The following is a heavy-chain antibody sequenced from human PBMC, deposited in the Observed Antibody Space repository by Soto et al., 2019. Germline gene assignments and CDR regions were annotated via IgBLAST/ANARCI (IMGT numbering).Heavy chain of an antibody. CDR3: ARAVAGIIYYYYYGMDV. CDR2: TYYRSKWYN. V-gene: IGHV6-1*01. J-gene: IGHJ6*02. D-gene: IGHD6-19*01. Sequence: SQTLSLTCAISGDSVSSNSAAWNWIRQSPSRGLEWLGRTYYRSKWYNDYAVPVKSRITINPDTSKNQFSLQLNSVTPEDTAVYYCARAVAGIIYYYYYGMDVWGQGTPVTVYS. CDR1: GDSVSSNSAA.